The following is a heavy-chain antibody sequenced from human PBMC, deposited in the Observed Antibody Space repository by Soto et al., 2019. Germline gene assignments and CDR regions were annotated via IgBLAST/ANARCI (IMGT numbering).Heavy chain of an antibody. Sequence: EVQLLESGGGLVQPGGSLRLSCAASGFTFSSYAMSWVRQAPGKGLEWVSAISGSGGSTYYADSVKGRFTISRDNSKNKLYLQMNCLRAEDMAVYYCAKELYYYDSSGYYSALTFDYWGQGTLVTVSS. J-gene: IGHJ4*02. V-gene: IGHV3-23*01. D-gene: IGHD3-22*01. CDR3: AKELYYYDSSGYYSALTFDY. CDR2: ISGSGGST. CDR1: GFTFSSYA.